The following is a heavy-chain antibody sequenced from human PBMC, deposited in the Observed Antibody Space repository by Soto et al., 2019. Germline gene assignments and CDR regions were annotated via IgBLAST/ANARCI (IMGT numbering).Heavy chain of an antibody. CDR2: IYYSGST. D-gene: IGHD2-21*02. J-gene: IGHJ4*02. CDR1: GGSISSGGYY. CDR3: ARGAQVVTPYYFDY. V-gene: IGHV4-31*03. Sequence: SETLSLTCTVSGGSISSGGYYWSWIRQHPGKGLEWIGYIYYSGSTYYNPSLKSRVTISVDTSKNQFSLKLSSVTAADTAVYYCARGAQVVTPYYFDYWGQGTLVTVSS.